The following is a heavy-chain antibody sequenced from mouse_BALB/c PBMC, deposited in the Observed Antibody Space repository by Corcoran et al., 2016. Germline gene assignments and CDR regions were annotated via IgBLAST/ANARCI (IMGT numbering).Heavy chain of an antibody. D-gene: IGHD2-10*01. V-gene: IGHV9-3-1*01. CDR2: INTYTGEP. Sequence: QIQLVQSGPELKKPGETVKISCKASGYTFTNYGMNWVKQAPGKGLKWMGWINTYTGEPTYADDFKGRFAFSLETSASTAYLQINNLKNEDTATYFCARSPYYGNYFYAMDYWGQGTSVTVSS. J-gene: IGHJ4*01. CDR1: GYTFTNYG. CDR3: ARSPYYGNYFYAMDY.